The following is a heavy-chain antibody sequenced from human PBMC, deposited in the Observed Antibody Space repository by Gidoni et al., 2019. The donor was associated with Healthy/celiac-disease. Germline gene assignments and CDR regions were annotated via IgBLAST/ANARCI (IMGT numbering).Heavy chain of an antibody. D-gene: IGHD4-17*01. CDR3: AKWDDYGDYFDY. V-gene: IGHV3-23*01. Sequence: EVQLLESGGGLVQPGGSRRLSCAASGFTFSSYAMSWVRQASGKGLEWVSAISGSGGSIDYAGSVKGRFAISRDNSKNTLYLQMNSLRAEDTAVYYCAKWDDYGDYFDYWGQGTLVTVSS. CDR2: ISGSGGSI. J-gene: IGHJ4*02. CDR1: GFTFSSYA.